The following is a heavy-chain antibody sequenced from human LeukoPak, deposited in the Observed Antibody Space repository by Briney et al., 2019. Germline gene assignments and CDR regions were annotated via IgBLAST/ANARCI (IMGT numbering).Heavy chain of an antibody. J-gene: IGHJ4*02. CDR1: GFTFDDYA. Sequence: GGSLRLSCAASGFTFDDYAMHWVRQAPGKGLEWVSGISWNSGSIGYADSVKGRFTISRDNAKNSLYLQMNSLRAEDTALYYCAKDFYDSSGYLDYWGQGTLVTVSS. D-gene: IGHD3-22*01. CDR3: AKDFYDSSGYLDY. CDR2: ISWNSGSI. V-gene: IGHV3-9*01.